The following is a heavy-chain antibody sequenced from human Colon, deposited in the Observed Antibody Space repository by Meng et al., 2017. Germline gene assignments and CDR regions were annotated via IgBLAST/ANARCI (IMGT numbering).Heavy chain of an antibody. Sequence: GESLKISCAASGSSLSSSWMGWVRQAPGKGLEWVAHIGPDGSETYYVDSVKGRFTISRDNAKNSLYLQMNSLRAEDTAVYYCTRLFKSWSGYWGQGTLVTVSS. CDR2: IGPDGSET. CDR1: GSSLSSSW. D-gene: IGHD6-13*01. V-gene: IGHV3-7*01. CDR3: TRLFKSWSGY. J-gene: IGHJ4*02.